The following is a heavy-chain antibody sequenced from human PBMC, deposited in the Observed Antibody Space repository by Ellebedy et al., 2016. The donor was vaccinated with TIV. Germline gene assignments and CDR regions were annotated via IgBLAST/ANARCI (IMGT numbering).Heavy chain of an antibody. V-gene: IGHV1-69*13. CDR3: ARLKGVRGVITSPTRLYYYYGMDV. CDR1: GGTFSSYA. J-gene: IGHJ6*02. Sequence: SVKVSCXASGGTFSSYAISWVRQAPGQGLEWMGGIIPIFGTANYAQKFQGRVTITADESTSTAYMELSSLRSEDTAVYYCARLKGVRGVITSPTRLYYYYGMDVWGQGTTVTVSS. D-gene: IGHD3-10*01. CDR2: IIPIFGTA.